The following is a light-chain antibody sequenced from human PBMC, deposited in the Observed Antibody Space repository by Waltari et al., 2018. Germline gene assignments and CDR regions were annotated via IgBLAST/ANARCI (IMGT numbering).Light chain of an antibody. CDR1: QGINSY. V-gene: IGKV1-17*01. CDR3: LQYNFKPHS. Sequence: DVQMTQSPSSLSASVGDRVTITCRASQGINSYLNWYQQKPGKAPTRLIYAASSLESGVPSRFSGSGSGTEFSLTISSLQPEDFAVYYCLQYNFKPHSFGQGTTVEVK. J-gene: IGKJ2*03. CDR2: AAS.